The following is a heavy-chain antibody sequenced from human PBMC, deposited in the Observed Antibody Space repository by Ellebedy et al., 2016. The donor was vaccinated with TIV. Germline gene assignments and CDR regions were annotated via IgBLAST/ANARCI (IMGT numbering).Heavy chain of an antibody. Sequence: SETLSLTXTVSGGSISSRSYYWGWIRQPPGKGLEWIGSIYYSGSTYYNPSLKSRVTISVDTSKNQFSLKLSSVTAADTAVYYCARLRTHAFDIWGQGTMVTVSS. J-gene: IGHJ3*02. CDR1: GGSISSRSYY. V-gene: IGHV4-39*01. CDR3: ARLRTHAFDI. CDR2: IYYSGST.